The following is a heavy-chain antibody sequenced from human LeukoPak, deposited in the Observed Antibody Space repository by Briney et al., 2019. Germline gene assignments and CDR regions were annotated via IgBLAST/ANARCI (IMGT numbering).Heavy chain of an antibody. Sequence: ASVKVSCKAFGYTFTSNYMHWVRQAPGQGPEWMGVISPSGGSTTYAQKFQGRVTMTRDTSISTAYMELSRLRSDDTAVYYCARPDIVVVPAAHHYYYMDVWGKGTTVTVSS. CDR2: ISPSGGST. D-gene: IGHD2-2*01. V-gene: IGHV1-2*02. CDR3: ARPDIVVVPAAHHYYYMDV. CDR1: GYTFTSNY. J-gene: IGHJ6*03.